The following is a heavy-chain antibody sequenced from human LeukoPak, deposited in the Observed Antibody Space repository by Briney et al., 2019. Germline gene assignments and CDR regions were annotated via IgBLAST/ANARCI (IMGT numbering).Heavy chain of an antibody. J-gene: IGHJ5*02. CDR1: GVSISSSSYY. CDR2: IYYSGST. CDR3: ARHFQHDPTMVRAPSNWFDP. V-gene: IGHV4-39*01. Sequence: SQTLSLTCTVSGVSISSSSYYWGWIPQPPGKGLEWIGSIYYSGSTYYNPSLKSRVTISVDTSKNQFSLKLSSVTAADTAVYYCARHFQHDPTMVRAPSNWFDPWGQGTLVTVSS. D-gene: IGHD3-10*01.